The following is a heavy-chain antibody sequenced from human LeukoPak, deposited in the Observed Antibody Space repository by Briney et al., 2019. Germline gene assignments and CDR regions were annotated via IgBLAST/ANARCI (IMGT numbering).Heavy chain of an antibody. J-gene: IGHJ4*02. Sequence: ASVEASCKASGYTFTSYGISWVRQAPGQGLEWMGWISAYNGNTNYAQKLQGRVTMTTDTSTSTAYMELRSLRSDDTAVYYCARESHYDYVWGSYRTYYFDYWGQGTLVTVSS. CDR2: ISAYNGNT. D-gene: IGHD3-16*02. CDR3: ARESHYDYVWGSYRTYYFDY. CDR1: GYTFTSYG. V-gene: IGHV1-18*01.